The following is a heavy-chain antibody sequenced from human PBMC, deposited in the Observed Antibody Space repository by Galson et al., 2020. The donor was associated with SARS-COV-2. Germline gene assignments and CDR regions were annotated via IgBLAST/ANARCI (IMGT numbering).Heavy chain of an antibody. CDR2: LIPIFGTA. V-gene: IGHV1-69*13. D-gene: IGHD5-12*01. CDR1: GGTFSRYA. Sequence: SVKVSCKASGGTFSRYAISWVRQAPGQGLEWMGGLIPIFGTANYAQKFQGRVTITADESTSTAYMELSSLRSEDTAVYYCARYSGYDSERFDYWGQGTLVTVSS. CDR3: ARYSGYDSERFDY. J-gene: IGHJ4*02.